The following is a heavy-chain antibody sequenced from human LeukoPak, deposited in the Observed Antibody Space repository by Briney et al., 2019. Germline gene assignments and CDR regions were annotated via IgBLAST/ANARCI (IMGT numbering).Heavy chain of an antibody. D-gene: IGHD5-18*01. J-gene: IGHJ4*02. CDR2: IYYSGGT. V-gene: IGHV4-31*03. CDR1: GGSISSGGYY. CDR3: ARDPVDTAMVPAYYFDY. Sequence: SETLSLTCTVSGGSISSGGYYWSWIRQHPGKGLEWIGYIYYSGGTYYNPSLKSRVTISVDTSKNQFSLKLSSVTAADTAVYYCARDPVDTAMVPAYYFDYWGQGTLVTVSS.